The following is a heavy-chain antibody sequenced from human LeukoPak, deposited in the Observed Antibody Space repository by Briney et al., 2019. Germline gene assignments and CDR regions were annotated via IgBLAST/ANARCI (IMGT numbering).Heavy chain of an antibody. J-gene: IGHJ4*02. CDR2: ISGSGGST. Sequence: GGSLRLSCAASAFTFRSYAMIWVRQAPGKGLEWVSGISGSGGSTYYSDSAKGRFSISRDNSNNTLYLQMNSLRAEDTAVYYCAKGAASRGYTYVANWGQGTLVTVSS. V-gene: IGHV3-23*01. D-gene: IGHD5-18*01. CDR3: AKGAASRGYTYVAN. CDR1: AFTFRSYA.